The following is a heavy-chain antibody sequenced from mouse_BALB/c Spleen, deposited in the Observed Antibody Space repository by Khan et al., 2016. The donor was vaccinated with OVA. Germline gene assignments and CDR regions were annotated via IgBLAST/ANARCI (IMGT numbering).Heavy chain of an antibody. CDR2: ISSGSSTI. D-gene: IGHD2-2*01. V-gene: IGHV5-17*02. CDR1: GFTFSSFG. Sequence: EVELVESGGGLVQPGGSRKLSCAASGFTFSSFGMHWVRQAPEKGLEWVAYISSGSSTIYYADTVKGRFTISRDNPKNTLFLQMTSLRSEDTAMYYCARREGYDPPFAYWGQGTLVTVSA. J-gene: IGHJ3*01. CDR3: ARREGYDPPFAY.